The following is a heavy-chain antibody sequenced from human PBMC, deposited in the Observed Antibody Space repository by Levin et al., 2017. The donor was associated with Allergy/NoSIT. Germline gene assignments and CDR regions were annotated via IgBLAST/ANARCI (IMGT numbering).Heavy chain of an antibody. Sequence: PSETLSLTCTVSGGSISSYYWTWIRQPPGKGLEWIGYIYYSGTTNYNPSLKSRVTISLDTSKTQFSLKLSSVTAADTAVYYCARVKYYYGMDVWGQGTTVTVSS. CDR2: IYYSGTT. V-gene: IGHV4-59*01. CDR3: ARVKYYYGMDV. CDR1: GGSISSYY. J-gene: IGHJ6*02.